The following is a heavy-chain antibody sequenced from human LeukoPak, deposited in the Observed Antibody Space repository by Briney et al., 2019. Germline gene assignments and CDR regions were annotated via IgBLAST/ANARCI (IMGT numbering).Heavy chain of an antibody. CDR3: ASSYGSGRPYYMDV. CDR2: MNPNSGNT. J-gene: IGHJ6*03. CDR1: GYTFTSYD. Sequence: ASVKVSCKASGYTFTSYDINWVRQATGQGLEWMGWMNPNSGNTGYAQKFQGGVTITRNTSISTAYMELSSLRSEDTAVYYCASSYGSGRPYYMDVWGKGTTVTVSS. V-gene: IGHV1-8*03. D-gene: IGHD3-10*01.